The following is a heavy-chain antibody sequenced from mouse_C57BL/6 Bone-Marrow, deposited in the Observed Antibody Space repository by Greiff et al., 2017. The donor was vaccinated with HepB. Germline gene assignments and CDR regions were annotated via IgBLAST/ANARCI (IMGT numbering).Heavy chain of an antibody. CDR2: IDPENGDT. Sequence: EVQLQQSGAELVRPGASVKLSCTASGFNIKDDYMHWVKQRPEQGLEWIGWIDPENGDTEYASKFQGKATITADTSSNTAYLQLSSRTSEDTAVYYCTTLGAYAMDYWGQGTAVTVSS. CDR1: GFNIKDDY. CDR3: TTLGAYAMDY. J-gene: IGHJ4*01. V-gene: IGHV14-4*01.